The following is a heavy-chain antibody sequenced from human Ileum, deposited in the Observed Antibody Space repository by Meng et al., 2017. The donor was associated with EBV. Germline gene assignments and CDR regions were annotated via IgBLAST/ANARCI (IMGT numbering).Heavy chain of an antibody. CDR1: GGAISSSNW. J-gene: IGHJ4*02. D-gene: IGHD1-14*01. CDR3: ARDPTGGEDHQRV. V-gene: IGHV4-4*02. Sequence: QGLLQESGPGLVKPSGTLSLTSAGSGGAISSSNWWSGVGQPPGKGLEWIGKIYHSGITIYNPSLKSRVTMSVDNSKNQFSLKLNSMTAADTAVYYCARDPTGGEDHQRVWGQGTLVTVSS. CDR2: IYHSGIT.